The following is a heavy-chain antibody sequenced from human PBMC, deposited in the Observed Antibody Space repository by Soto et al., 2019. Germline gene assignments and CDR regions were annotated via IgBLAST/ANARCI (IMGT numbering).Heavy chain of an antibody. Sequence: PGGSLRLSCAASGFTFSSYAMHWVRQAPGKGLEWVAVISYDGSNKYYADSVKGRFTISRDNSKNTLYLQMNSLRAEDTAVYYCARDQAQWLVALDYWGQGTLVTVSS. CDR1: GFTFSSYA. CDR2: ISYDGSNK. CDR3: ARDQAQWLVALDY. D-gene: IGHD6-19*01. J-gene: IGHJ4*02. V-gene: IGHV3-30-3*01.